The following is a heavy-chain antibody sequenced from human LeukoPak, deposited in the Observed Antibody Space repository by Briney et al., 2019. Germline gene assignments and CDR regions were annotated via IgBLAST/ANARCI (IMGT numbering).Heavy chain of an antibody. CDR3: ARDRVGWNFDY. CDR2: IIPILGIA. D-gene: IGHD6-19*01. V-gene: IGHV1-69*10. J-gene: IGHJ4*02. CDR1: GYTFTSYG. Sequence: SVKVSCKASGYTFTSYGITWVRQAPGQGLEWMGWIIPILGIANYAQKFQGRVTITADKSTSTAYMELSSLRSEDTAVYYCARDRVGWNFDYWGQGTLVTVSS.